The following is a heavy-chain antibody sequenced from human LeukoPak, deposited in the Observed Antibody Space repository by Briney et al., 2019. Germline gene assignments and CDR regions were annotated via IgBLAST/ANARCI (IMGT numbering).Heavy chain of an antibody. CDR1: GYTFTSYY. CDR3: ARESYADDGETYYYYYMDV. CDR2: INPSGGST. Sequence: ASVKVSCKASGYTFTSYYMHWVRQAPGQGLEWMGIINPSGGSTSYAQKFQGRVTMTRDMSTSTVHMELSSLRSEDTAVYYCARESYADDGETYYYYYMDVWGKGTTVTVSS. V-gene: IGHV1-46*01. J-gene: IGHJ6*03. D-gene: IGHD3-16*01.